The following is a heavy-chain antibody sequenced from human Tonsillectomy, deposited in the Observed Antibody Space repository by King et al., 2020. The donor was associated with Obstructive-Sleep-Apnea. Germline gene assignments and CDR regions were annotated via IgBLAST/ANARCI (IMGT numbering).Heavy chain of an antibody. V-gene: IGHV5-10-1*01. CDR3: SRQYSYCGNYNWFDP. Sequence: EEQLVQSGAEVKKPGESLRISCKGSGYSFTSYWISWVRQMPGKGLEWMGRIDPSDSYTNYSPSFQGHVTISADKSIRTAYLQWSSLKASDTAMYYCSRQYSYCGNYNWFDPWGQGTLVTVSS. D-gene: IGHD5-18*01. J-gene: IGHJ5*02. CDR2: IDPSDSYT. CDR1: GYSFTSYW.